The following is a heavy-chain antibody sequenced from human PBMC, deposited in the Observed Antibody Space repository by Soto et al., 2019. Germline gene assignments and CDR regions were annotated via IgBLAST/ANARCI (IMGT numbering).Heavy chain of an antibody. CDR1: GGTFSSYA. V-gene: IGHV1-69*01. D-gene: IGHD2-2*01. CDR2: IIPIFGTA. CDR3: ARDRDIVVVPAAMRVDNWFDP. J-gene: IGHJ5*02. Sequence: QVQLVQSGAEVKKPGSSVKVSCKASGGTFSSYAISWVRQAPGQGLEWMGGIIPIFGTANYAQKFQGRVTITADESTSTAYMELSSLRSEDTAVYYCARDRDIVVVPAAMRVDNWFDPWGQGTLVTVSP.